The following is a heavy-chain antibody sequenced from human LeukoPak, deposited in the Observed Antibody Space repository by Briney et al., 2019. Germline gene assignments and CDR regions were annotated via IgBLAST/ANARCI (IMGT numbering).Heavy chain of an antibody. V-gene: IGHV4-59*01. CDR2: IYYSGST. CDR1: SGSISSYY. J-gene: IGHJ2*01. D-gene: IGHD1-26*01. CDR3: ARDRGVGAYWYFDL. Sequence: PSETLSLTWTVSSGSISSYYWSWIRQSPGKGLEWIGYIYYSGSTNYNPSLKSRITISVDTSKNQFSLKLSSVTAADTAVYYCARDRGVGAYWYFDLWGRGTVVTVSS.